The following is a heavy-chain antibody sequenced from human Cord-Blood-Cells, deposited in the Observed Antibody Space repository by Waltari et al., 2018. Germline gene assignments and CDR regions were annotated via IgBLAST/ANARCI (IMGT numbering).Heavy chain of an antibody. V-gene: IGHV1-69*01. CDR1: GGTFSSYA. Sequence: QVQLVQSGAEVKKPGSSVKVSCKACGGTFSSYAISWVRQAPGQGLEWMGGVIPIFGTANYAQKFQGRVTITADESTSTAYMELSSLRSEDTAVYYCARDGITGTTRGYYYYYMDVWGKGTTVTVSS. J-gene: IGHJ6*03. CDR2: VIPIFGTA. D-gene: IGHD1-7*01. CDR3: ARDGITGTTRGYYYYYMDV.